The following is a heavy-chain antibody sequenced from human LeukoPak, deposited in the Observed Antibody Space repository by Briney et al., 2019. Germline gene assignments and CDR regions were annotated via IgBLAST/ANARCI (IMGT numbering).Heavy chain of an antibody. V-gene: IGHV1-8*03. Sequence: ASVKVSCKASGYTFTGYYMHWVRQATGQGLEWMGWMNPNSGNTGYAQKFQGRVTITRNTSISTAYMELSSLRSEDTAVYYCARGFRVAEYYYYYYMDVWGKGTTVTVSS. J-gene: IGHJ6*03. CDR1: GYTFTGYY. CDR2: MNPNSGNT. D-gene: IGHD2-15*01. CDR3: ARGFRVAEYYYYYYMDV.